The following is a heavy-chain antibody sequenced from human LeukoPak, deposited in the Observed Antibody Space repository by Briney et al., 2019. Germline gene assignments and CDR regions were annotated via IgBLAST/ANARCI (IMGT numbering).Heavy chain of an antibody. CDR1: GFTFSSYS. CDR2: ISGSSSYI. V-gene: IGHV3-21*01. D-gene: IGHD5-12*01. Sequence: GGSLRLSCAASGFTFSSYSMNWVRQAPGKGLEWVSSISGSSSYIYYADSVKGRFTISRDNAKNSLYLQMNSLRAEDTAVYYCARDGLRYSGYGRDYYGMDVWGQGTTVTVSS. CDR3: ARDGLRYSGYGRDYYGMDV. J-gene: IGHJ6*02.